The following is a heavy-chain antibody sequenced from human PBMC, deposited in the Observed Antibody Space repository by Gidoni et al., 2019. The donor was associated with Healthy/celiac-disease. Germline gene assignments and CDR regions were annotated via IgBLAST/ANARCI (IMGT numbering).Heavy chain of an antibody. CDR3: ARGPYYYGSGSYYPNDY. CDR2: IYPGDSDT. Sequence: EVQLVQSGAEVKKPGESLKISCKGSGYSFTSYWIGWVRQMPGKGLEWMGIIYPGDSDTRYSPSFQGQVTSSADKSISTAYLQWSSLKASDTAMYYCARGPYYYGSGSYYPNDYWGQGTLVTVSS. J-gene: IGHJ4*02. V-gene: IGHV5-51*01. CDR1: GYSFTSYW. D-gene: IGHD3-10*01.